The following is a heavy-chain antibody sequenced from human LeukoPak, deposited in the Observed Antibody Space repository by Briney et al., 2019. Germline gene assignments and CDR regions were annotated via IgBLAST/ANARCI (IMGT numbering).Heavy chain of an antibody. CDR2: ISAYNGNT. D-gene: IGHD3-22*01. CDR3: ARGYLSYGSSGYYDF. Sequence: ASVKVSCKASGYTFTSYSISWVRQAPGQGLEWMGWISAYNGNTNYGQKLQGRVTMTTDTSTSTAYMELRSLRSDDTAVYSCARGYLSYGSSGYYDFWGQGTLVTVSS. V-gene: IGHV1-18*01. J-gene: IGHJ4*02. CDR1: GYTFTSYS.